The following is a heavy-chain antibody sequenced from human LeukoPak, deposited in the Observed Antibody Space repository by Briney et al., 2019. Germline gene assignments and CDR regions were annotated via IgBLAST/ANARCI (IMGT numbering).Heavy chain of an antibody. J-gene: IGHJ5*02. CDR3: ARVPSGLPAAKSWFDP. CDR1: GYTFTIYG. CDR2: ISVYNGNT. D-gene: IGHD2-2*01. Sequence: ASVTLSFTGSGYTFTIYGISWVRQAPGQGLGWMGGISVYNGNTNNAQNLQGRVTFTTDTAKSKDYMELKMLRPNDTAVYYCARVPSGLPAAKSWFDPWGQGTLVTVSS. V-gene: IGHV1-18*01.